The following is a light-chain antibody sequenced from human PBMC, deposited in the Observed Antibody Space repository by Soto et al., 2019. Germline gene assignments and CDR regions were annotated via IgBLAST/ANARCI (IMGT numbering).Light chain of an antibody. V-gene: IGLV2-23*02. CDR2: EVF. CDR3: CSYAGRATYV. Sequence: QYALTQPASVSGSPGQSITISCTGPSSDVGSYNLVSWYQQYPGKAPKLIIFEVFKRPSGVSHRFSGAKSGNTASLTISGLQAEDDANYYCCSYAGRATYVFGGGTKVTVL. CDR1: SSDVGSYNL. J-gene: IGLJ2*01.